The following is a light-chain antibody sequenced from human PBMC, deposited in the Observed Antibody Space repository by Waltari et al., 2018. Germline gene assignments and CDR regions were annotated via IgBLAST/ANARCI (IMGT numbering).Light chain of an antibody. Sequence: QSALTQPASVSGSPGQSITISCTGTSSDVGGYNYVTLYQQYPGKAPKLMIYDVGNRPSGVSNRFSGSKSGNTASLTISGLQAEDEADYYCSSYASSSTFVVFGGGTRLTVL. CDR2: DVG. CDR1: SSDVGGYNY. CDR3: SSYASSSTFVV. V-gene: IGLV2-14*01. J-gene: IGLJ2*01.